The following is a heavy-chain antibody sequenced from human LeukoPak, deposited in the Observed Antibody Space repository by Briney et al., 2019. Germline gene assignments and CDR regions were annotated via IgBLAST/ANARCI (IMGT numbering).Heavy chain of an antibody. Sequence: GGSLRLSCAASGFTFSNAWMSWVRQAPGKGLEWVSVISGSGGRTYYADSVKGRFTISRDNSKSTLYLQMNSLRAEDTAVYYCVKEIYGDSTGGRFQHWGQGTLVTVSS. J-gene: IGHJ1*01. CDR3: VKEIYGDSTGGRFQH. CDR2: ISGSGGRT. CDR1: GFTFSNAW. D-gene: IGHD4-17*01. V-gene: IGHV3-23*01.